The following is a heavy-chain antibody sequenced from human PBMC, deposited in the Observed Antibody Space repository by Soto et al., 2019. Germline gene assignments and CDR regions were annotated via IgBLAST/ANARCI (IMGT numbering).Heavy chain of an antibody. CDR3: ARGDRGGSGSPASYYYSGLDV. V-gene: IGHV3-23*01. Sequence: VQVLESGGDLVQPGGSLRLSCAASGFTFNSYAMSWVRQAPGKGLEWVSSVSAGGDMTYYSDSVKGRFTISRDNSNNALFLQMNSLRIEDTALYYCARGDRGGSGSPASYYYSGLDVWGQGTTVNVS. CDR1: GFTFNSYA. J-gene: IGHJ6*02. D-gene: IGHD3-10*01. CDR2: VSAGGDMT.